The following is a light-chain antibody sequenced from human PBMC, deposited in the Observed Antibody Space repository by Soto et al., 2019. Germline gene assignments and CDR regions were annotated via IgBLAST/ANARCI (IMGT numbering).Light chain of an antibody. V-gene: IGKV1-39*01. CDR3: QQSYSTPIT. CDR2: AAS. Sequence: DIQMTQPPSSLSASVGDRVTITCRASQSISSYLNWYQQKPGKAPKLLIYAASSLQSGVPSRFSGSGSGTAFTLTISSLQPEDVATYYCQQSYSTPITFGPGTKVDI. CDR1: QSISSY. J-gene: IGKJ3*01.